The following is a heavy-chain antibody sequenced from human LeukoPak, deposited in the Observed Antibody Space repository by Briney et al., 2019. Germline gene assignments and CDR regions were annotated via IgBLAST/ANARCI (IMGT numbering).Heavy chain of an antibody. Sequence: QPGGSLRLSCAASGFTFSSYWMNWVRQAPGKGLEWVANIKQDGSEKYYVDSVKGRFTISRDNAKNSLYLQMNSLRAEDTAIYYCARDLYCTTTSCYGFDYWGQGTLVTVSS. CDR3: ARDLYCTTTSCYGFDY. D-gene: IGHD2-2*01. V-gene: IGHV3-7*01. CDR1: GFTFSSYW. CDR2: IKQDGSEK. J-gene: IGHJ4*02.